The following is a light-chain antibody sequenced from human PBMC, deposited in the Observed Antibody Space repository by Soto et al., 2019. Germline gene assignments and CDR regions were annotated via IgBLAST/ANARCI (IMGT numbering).Light chain of an antibody. CDR2: WAS. Sequence: DIVMTQSPDSLAVSLGERATINCKSSQNILYSSNNKNYLAWYQQKAGQPPKLLIYWASTRASGVPDRFSGSGSGTDFTLTISSLQSEDVAVYFCQQYYSSPPITFGQGTRLEMK. CDR1: QNILYSSNNKNY. CDR3: QQYYSSPPIT. V-gene: IGKV4-1*01. J-gene: IGKJ5*01.